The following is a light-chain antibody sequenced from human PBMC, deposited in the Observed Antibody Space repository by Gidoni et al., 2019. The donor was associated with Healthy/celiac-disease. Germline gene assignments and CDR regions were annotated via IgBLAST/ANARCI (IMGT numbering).Light chain of an antibody. J-gene: IGLJ3*02. CDR2: NNN. CDR3: AAWDDSLNGWV. Sequence: HSVLTQPLSVPGTPGQRRTISCSGSSSNIGRNTVNWYQQLPGTAPKLLIYNNNNRPSGVPDRFSGSKSGTTASLAISGLQSEDEADYYCAAWDDSLNGWVFGGGTKLTVL. CDR1: SSNIGRNT. V-gene: IGLV1-44*01.